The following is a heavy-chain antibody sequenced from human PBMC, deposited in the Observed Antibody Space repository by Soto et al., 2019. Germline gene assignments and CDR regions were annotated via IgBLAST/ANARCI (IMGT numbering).Heavy chain of an antibody. CDR2: ISAYSDHA. J-gene: IGHJ4*02. CDR3: ALDFWSAHVGNFAY. D-gene: IGHD3-3*01. V-gene: IGHV1-18*01. CDR1: GYTFTNFG. Sequence: ASVKVSCKASGYTFTNFGISWVRQAPGQGLEWMGWISAYSDHANYAKNLHDRVTMTTDISTSTAYMELRGLTSDDTAVYYCALDFWSAHVGNFAYWGQGTLVTVSS.